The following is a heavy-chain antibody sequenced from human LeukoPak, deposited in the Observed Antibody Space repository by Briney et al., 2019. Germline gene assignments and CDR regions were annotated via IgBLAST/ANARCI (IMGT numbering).Heavy chain of an antibody. J-gene: IGHJ6*03. CDR1: GYTFTSYG. CDR3: AREAYDSGSFRTDCYYMDV. V-gene: IGHV1-18*01. D-gene: IGHD3-10*01. CDR2: ISAYNGNT. Sequence: GASVKVSCKASGYTFTSYGISWVRQAPGQGLEWMGWISAYNGNTNYAQKLQGRVTMTTDTSTSTAYMELSRLRSDDTAVYYCAREAYDSGSFRTDCYYMDVWGKGTTVTISS.